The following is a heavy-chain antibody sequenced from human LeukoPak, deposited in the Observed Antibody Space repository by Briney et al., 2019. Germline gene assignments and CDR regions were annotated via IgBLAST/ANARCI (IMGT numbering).Heavy chain of an antibody. CDR3: ARRGSGYSYGSGFSYYYMDV. D-gene: IGHD5-18*01. Sequence: ASVKVSCKASGYTFSTFGITWVRQAPGQGLEWMGWISRRKGNTNYAQNLQDRVTMTTDTSTTTAYMELRGLRSDDTAVYYCARRGSGYSYGSGFSYYYMDVWGEGTTVTVS. J-gene: IGHJ6*03. V-gene: IGHV1-18*01. CDR1: GYTFSTFG. CDR2: ISRRKGNT.